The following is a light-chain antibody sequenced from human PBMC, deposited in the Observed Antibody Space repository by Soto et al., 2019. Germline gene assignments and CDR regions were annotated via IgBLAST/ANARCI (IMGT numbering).Light chain of an antibody. CDR2: GAS. J-gene: IGKJ4*01. V-gene: IGKV3D-15*01. CDR3: QQLNSYPLT. CDR1: QSVNSD. Sequence: EIVLTQSPATLSVSPGNRATLSCRASQSVNSDLAWYQQKPGQAPRLLIYGASTRATGIPARFSGSGSGTEFTLTISSLQPEDFATYYCQQLNSYPLTFGGGTKVDIK.